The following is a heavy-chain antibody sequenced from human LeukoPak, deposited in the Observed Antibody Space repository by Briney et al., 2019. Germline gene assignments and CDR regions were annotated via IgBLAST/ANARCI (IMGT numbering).Heavy chain of an antibody. J-gene: IGHJ4*02. CDR2: IYARERT. D-gene: IGHD5-12*01. V-gene: IGHV4-4*07. Sequence: SETLSLTCAVSGGSISSYSWSWMRQPVAKGLEWVGRIYARERTNYNPSLKSRVIMSVDKSKNQFSLKLRSVTAADTAVYYCAREWHHVFDYWGQGNLVTVSS. CDR3: AREWHHVFDY. CDR1: GGSISSYS.